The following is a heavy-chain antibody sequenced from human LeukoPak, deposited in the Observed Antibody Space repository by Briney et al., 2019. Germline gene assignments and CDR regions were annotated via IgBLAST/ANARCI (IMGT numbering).Heavy chain of an antibody. CDR2: ISSRGNTI. CDR1: GFTFSTYE. V-gene: IGHV3-48*03. J-gene: IGHJ4*02. D-gene: IGHD3-10*02. CDR3: ARDLPLFGELSEGY. Sequence: GGSLRLSCVGSGFTFSTYEMNWVRQVPGKGLEWLSYISSRGNTIYYADSVKGRFTISRDNSKDSLYLQMNSLRVEDTDVYFCARDLPLFGELSEGYWGQGTLVTVSS.